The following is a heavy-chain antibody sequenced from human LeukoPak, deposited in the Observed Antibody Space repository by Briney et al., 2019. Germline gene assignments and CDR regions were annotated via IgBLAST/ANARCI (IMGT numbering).Heavy chain of an antibody. CDR2: ITGDCNYI. D-gene: IGHD3-3*01. Sequence: GGSLRLSCAASGFSLSSYSMNWVRQAPGKGLEWVSSITGDCNYIFYADSVKGRFTISRDNAQNSLFLELNSLRGEDTAVYYCARERNFYYFDYWGQGALVTVSS. CDR3: ARERNFYYFDY. CDR1: GFSLSSYS. J-gene: IGHJ4*02. V-gene: IGHV3-21*01.